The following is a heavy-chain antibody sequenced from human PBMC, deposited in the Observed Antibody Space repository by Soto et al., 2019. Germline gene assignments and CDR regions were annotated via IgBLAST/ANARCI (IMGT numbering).Heavy chain of an antibody. J-gene: IGHJ6*02. V-gene: IGHV4-61*01. CDR3: ARDRLTMVRGGNYYGMDV. CDR1: GGSVSSGSYY. D-gene: IGHD3-10*01. Sequence: SETLSLTCTVSGGSVSSGSYYWSWIRQPPGKGLEWIGYIYYSGSTNYNPSLKSRVTISVDTSKNQFSLKLSSVTAADTAVYYCARDRLTMVRGGNYYGMDVWGQGTTVTVYS. CDR2: IYYSGST.